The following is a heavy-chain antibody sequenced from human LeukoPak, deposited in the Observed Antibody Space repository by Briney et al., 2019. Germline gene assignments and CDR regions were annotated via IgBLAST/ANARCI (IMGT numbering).Heavy chain of an antibody. CDR3: ASGGSGSYQFDC. CDR1: GGSISSSNW. V-gene: IGHV4-4*02. D-gene: IGHD3-10*01. CDR2: IYHSGST. Sequence: PSGTLSLTCAVSGGSISSSNWWSRVRQRPGKGLEWIREIYHSGSTNYNPTLKSRVTISVYKSKNQFSLKLSSVTAADTAVYYWASGGSGSYQFDCWGQGTLVTVSS. J-gene: IGHJ4*02.